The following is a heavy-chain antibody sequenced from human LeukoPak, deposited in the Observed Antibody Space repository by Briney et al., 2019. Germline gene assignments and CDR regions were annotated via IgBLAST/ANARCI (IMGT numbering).Heavy chain of an antibody. CDR2: IYHSGST. V-gene: IGHV4-4*02. J-gene: IGHJ3*02. D-gene: IGHD3-10*01. CDR3: ARDGSGSYFHDAFDI. CDR1: GGSISSSNW. Sequence: KTSETLSLTCAVSGGSISSSNWWSWVRQPPGKGLEWIGEIYHSGSTNYNPSLKSRVTISVDKSKNQFSLKLSSVTAADTAVYYCARDGSGSYFHDAFDIWGQGTMVTVSS.